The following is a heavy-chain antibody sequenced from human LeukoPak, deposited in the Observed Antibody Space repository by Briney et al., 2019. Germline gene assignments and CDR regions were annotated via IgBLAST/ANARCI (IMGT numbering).Heavy chain of an antibody. V-gene: IGHV1-3*01. J-gene: IGHJ4*02. CDR3: ARGGVPGYYYDSSGYYYHYFDY. Sequence: ASVNVSCKASGYTFTSYAMHWVRQAPGQRLEWMGWINAGNGNTKYSQKFQGRATITRDTSASTAYMELSSLRSEDTAVYYCARGGVPGYYYDSSGYYYHYFDYWGQGILVTVSS. CDR1: GYTFTSYA. D-gene: IGHD3-22*01. CDR2: INAGNGNT.